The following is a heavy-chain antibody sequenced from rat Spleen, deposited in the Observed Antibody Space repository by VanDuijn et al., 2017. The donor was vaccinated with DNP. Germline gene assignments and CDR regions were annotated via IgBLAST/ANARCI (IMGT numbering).Heavy chain of an antibody. CDR3: TTPNA. J-gene: IGHJ4*01. D-gene: IGHD3-2*01. CDR2: ISTSGGST. Sequence: EVQLVESGGGLVQPGGSLKLSCAASGFTFSDYNMAWVRQAPTKGLEWVATISTSGGSTFYRHSVKGRFTISRDNAKSSLYLQMDSLRSEDTATYYCTTPNAWGQGTSVTVSS. V-gene: IGHV5-20*01. CDR1: GFTFSDYN.